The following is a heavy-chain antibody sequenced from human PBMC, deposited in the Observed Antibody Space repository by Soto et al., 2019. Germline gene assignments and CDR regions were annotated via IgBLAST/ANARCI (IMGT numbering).Heavy chain of an antibody. J-gene: IGHJ6*02. D-gene: IGHD3-3*01. CDR2: ISSGTTYT. Sequence: GGSLRLSCAASGFTFNDHYMNWIRQAPGKGLEWVSYISSGTTYTNYADSVKGRFTISRDNAKKSLYLQMTSLRGDDTAVYYCARGILEWSYGMDVWGQGTTVTVSS. V-gene: IGHV3-11*06. CDR3: ARGILEWSYGMDV. CDR1: GFTFNDHY.